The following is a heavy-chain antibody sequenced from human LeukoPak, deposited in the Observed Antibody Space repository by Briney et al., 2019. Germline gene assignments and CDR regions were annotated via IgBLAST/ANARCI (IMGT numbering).Heavy chain of an antibody. CDR1: GGTFSSYA. CDR2: IIPIFGTA. J-gene: IGHJ4*02. Sequence: SVKVSCKASGGTFSSYAISWVRQAPGQGLEWMGGIIPIFGTANYAQKFQGRVTITADESTSTAYMELSSLRSEDTAVYYCASMGDSGSYYYLDYWGQGTLVTVSS. V-gene: IGHV1-69*01. D-gene: IGHD1-26*01. CDR3: ASMGDSGSYYYLDY.